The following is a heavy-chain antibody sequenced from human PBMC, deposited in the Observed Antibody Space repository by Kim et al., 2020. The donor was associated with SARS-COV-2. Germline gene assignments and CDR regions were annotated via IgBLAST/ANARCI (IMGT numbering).Heavy chain of an antibody. Sequence: GGSLRLSCAASGFTFSSYGMHWVRQAPGKGLEWVAVISYDGSNKYYADSVKGRFTISRDNSKNTLYLQMNSLRAADTAVYYCAKDKADSGYDLAYYYYGMGIWGPGTTVTVSS. D-gene: IGHD5-12*01. V-gene: IGHV3-30*18. CDR1: GFTFSSYG. CDR3: AKDKADSGYDLAYYYYGMGI. CDR2: ISYDGSNK. J-gene: IGHJ6*02.